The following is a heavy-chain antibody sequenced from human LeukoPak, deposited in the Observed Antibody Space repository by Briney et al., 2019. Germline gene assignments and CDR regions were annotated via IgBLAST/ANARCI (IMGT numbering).Heavy chain of an antibody. V-gene: IGHV6-1*01. CDR3: ARSLASSGYSDFDY. D-gene: IGHD3-22*01. Sequence: SQTLSLTCAISGDSVSSNSAAWNWIRQSPSRGLEWLGRTYYRSKWYNDYAVSVKSRTTINPDTSKNQFSLQLNSVTPEDTAVYYCARSLASSGYSDFDYWGQGTLVTVSS. CDR1: GDSVSSNSAA. CDR2: TYYRSKWYN. J-gene: IGHJ4*02.